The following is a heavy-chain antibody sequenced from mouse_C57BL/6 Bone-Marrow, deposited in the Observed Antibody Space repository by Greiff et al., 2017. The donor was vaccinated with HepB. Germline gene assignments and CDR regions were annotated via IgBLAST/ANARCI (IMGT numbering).Heavy chain of an antibody. CDR2: IYPGGGYT. CDR3: ARSEVAYGSSYWYFDV. Sequence: QVQLKQSGAELVRPGTSVKMSCKASGYTFTNFWIGWAKQRPGHGLEWIGDIYPGGGYTNYNEKFKGKATLTADKSSSTAYMQFSSLTSEDSAIYYCARSEVAYGSSYWYFDVWGTGTTVTVSS. CDR1: GYTFTNFW. V-gene: IGHV1-63*01. J-gene: IGHJ1*03. D-gene: IGHD1-1*01.